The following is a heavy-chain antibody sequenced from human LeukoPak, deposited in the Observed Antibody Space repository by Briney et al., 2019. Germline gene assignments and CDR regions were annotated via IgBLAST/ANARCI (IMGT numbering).Heavy chain of an antibody. J-gene: IGHJ6*02. D-gene: IGHD6-19*01. CDR2: ISGDGGST. V-gene: IGHV3-43*02. CDR3: AKVRWLVGDNYYYYYGMDV. Sequence: GGSLRLSCTASGFTLDDYAMHWVRQAPGKGLEWVSLISGDGGSTYYADSVKGRFTISRDNSKNSLYLQMNSLRTEDTALYYCAKVRWLVGDNYYYYYGMDVWGQGTTVTVSS. CDR1: GFTLDDYA.